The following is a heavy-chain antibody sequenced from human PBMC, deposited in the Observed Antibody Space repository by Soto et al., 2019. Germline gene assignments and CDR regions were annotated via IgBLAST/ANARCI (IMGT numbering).Heavy chain of an antibody. J-gene: IGHJ4*02. CDR1: GFAFSSYA. CDR2: ISGGGGST. V-gene: IGHV3-23*01. D-gene: IGHD6-19*01. Sequence: PGGSLRLSCAASGFAFSSYAMSWVRQSPGKGLEWVSGISGGGGSTYYADSVLGRFTISRDNSKDTLYLQMNSLRAEDTAVYYCAKDTQWLALSVFDYWGQGTLVTVSS. CDR3: AKDTQWLALSVFDY.